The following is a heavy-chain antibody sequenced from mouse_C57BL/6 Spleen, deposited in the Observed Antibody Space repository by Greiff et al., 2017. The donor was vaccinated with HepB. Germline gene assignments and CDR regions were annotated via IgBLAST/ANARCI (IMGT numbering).Heavy chain of an antibody. V-gene: IGHV1-52*01. CDR3: ARGGYDEYYAMDY. Sequence: VQLQQPGAELVRPGSSVKLSCKASGYTFTSYWMHWVKQRPIQGLEWIGNIDPSDSETHYNQKFKDKATLTVDKSSSTAYMQLSSLTSEDSAVYYCARGGYDEYYAMDYWGQGTSVTVSS. CDR1: GYTFTSYW. CDR2: IDPSDSET. D-gene: IGHD2-2*01. J-gene: IGHJ4*01.